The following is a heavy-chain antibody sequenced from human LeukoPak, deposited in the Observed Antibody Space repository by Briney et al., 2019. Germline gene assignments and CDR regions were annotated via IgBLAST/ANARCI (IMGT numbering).Heavy chain of an antibody. D-gene: IGHD3-10*01. J-gene: IGHJ5*02. CDR2: IKQDGSEK. Sequence: GGSLRLSCAASGFTFSSYWMSWVRQAPGKGLEWVANIKQDGSEKYYVDSVKGRFTISRDNAKNSLYLQMNSLRAEDTAVYYCARECYYGSGSYYNPLGQGTLVTVSS. CDR3: ARECYYGSGSYYNP. CDR1: GFTFSSYW. V-gene: IGHV3-7*01.